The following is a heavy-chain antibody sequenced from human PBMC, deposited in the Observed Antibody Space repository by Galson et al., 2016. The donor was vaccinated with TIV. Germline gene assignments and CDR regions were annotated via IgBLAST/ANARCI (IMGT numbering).Heavy chain of an antibody. CDR2: IYDSGTT. Sequence: SETLSLTCSVSGASMNDYYWSWIRQPPGKGLEWIGFIYDSGTTNYNPTLERRATISLDASRHQFFLKFTSVTAADAAVYYCVRTDYVFYSLDRWGQGTLVTVSS. CDR1: GASMNDYY. J-gene: IGHJ5*02. CDR3: VRTDYVFYSLDR. V-gene: IGHV4-59*01. D-gene: IGHD2-15*01.